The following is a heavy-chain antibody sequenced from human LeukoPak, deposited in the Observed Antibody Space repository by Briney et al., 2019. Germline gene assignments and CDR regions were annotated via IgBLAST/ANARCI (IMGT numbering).Heavy chain of an antibody. V-gene: IGHV4-61*05. CDR1: GGSISSSSYY. CDR2: IYYSGST. D-gene: IGHD3-10*01. J-gene: IGHJ6*03. Sequence: SETLSLTCTVSGGSISSSSYYWGWIRQPPGKGLEWIGYIYYSGSTNYNPSLKSRVTISVDTSKNQFSLKLSSVTAADTAVYYCARRVTMVRGVAVYYYMDVWGKGTTVTVSS. CDR3: ARRVTMVRGVAVYYYMDV.